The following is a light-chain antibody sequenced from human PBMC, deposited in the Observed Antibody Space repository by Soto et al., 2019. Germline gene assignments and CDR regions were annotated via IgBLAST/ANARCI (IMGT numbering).Light chain of an antibody. CDR3: SSYTRSSTVI. J-gene: IGLJ2*01. V-gene: IGLV2-14*01. CDR1: SSDVGGYNY. CDR2: GVN. Sequence: QSALTQPASVSGSPGQSITISCTGTSSDVGGYNYVSWYQQHPGKAPKLLIYGVNNRPSGVSNRFSGSKSGNTASLTISGLQADDAADYYCSSYTRSSTVIFGGGTKVTVL.